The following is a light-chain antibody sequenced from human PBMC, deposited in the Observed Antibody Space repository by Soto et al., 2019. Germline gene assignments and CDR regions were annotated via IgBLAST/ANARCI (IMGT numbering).Light chain of an antibody. CDR3: QQHGGSPIT. CDR1: QSVSSY. CDR2: DAS. J-gene: IGKJ5*01. Sequence: EIVLTQSPATLSLSPGERATLSCRASQSVSSYLAWYQQKPGQAPRLLIYDASNRADWARTSGSGSGTDFTLTISRLEPEDFAVYYCQQHGGSPITFGQGTRLEIK. V-gene: IGKV3-11*01.